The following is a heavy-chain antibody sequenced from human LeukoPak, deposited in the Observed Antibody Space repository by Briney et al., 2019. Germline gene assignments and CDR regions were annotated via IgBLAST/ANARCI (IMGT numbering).Heavy chain of an antibody. CDR3: AGGYSYGYYYYYYYYMDV. CDR1: GGSISSGSYY. CDR2: IYTSGST. J-gene: IGHJ6*03. D-gene: IGHD5-18*01. Sequence: PSQTLSLTCTVSGGSISSGSYYWSWIRQPAGKGLEWIGRIYTSGSTNYNPSLKSRVTISVDTSKNQFSLKLSSVTAADTAVYYCAGGYSYGYYYYYYYYMDVWGKGTTVTVSS. V-gene: IGHV4-61*02.